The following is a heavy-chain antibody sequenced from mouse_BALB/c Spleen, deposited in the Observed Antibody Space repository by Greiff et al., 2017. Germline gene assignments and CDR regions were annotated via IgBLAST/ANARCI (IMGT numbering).Heavy chain of an antibody. CDR1: GFTFSSYY. CDR3: ARHYYGTGYAMDY. V-gene: IGHV5-6-2*01. CDR2: INSNGGST. Sequence: EVQLVESGGGLVKLGGSLKLSCAASGFTFSSYYMSWVRQTPEKRLELVAAINSNGGSTYYPDTVKGRFTISRDNAKNTLYLQMSSLKSEDTALYYCARHYYGTGYAMDYWGQGTSVTVSS. J-gene: IGHJ4*01. D-gene: IGHD1-1*01.